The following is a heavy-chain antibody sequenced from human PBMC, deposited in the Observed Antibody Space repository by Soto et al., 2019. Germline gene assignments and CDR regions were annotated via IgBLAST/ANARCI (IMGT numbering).Heavy chain of an antibody. CDR3: ARIGEQRQIDY. J-gene: IGHJ4*02. D-gene: IGHD6-25*01. Sequence: SVKVSCKASGYSFTGYYMHWVRQAPGEGFEWXGXXNPNXGXXXXXXKFQGRVTMTRDTSISTAYLELSRLRSDDTAVYYCARIGEQRQIDYWGQGALVTLSS. V-gene: IGHV1-2*02. CDR2: XNPNXGXX. CDR1: GYSFTGYY.